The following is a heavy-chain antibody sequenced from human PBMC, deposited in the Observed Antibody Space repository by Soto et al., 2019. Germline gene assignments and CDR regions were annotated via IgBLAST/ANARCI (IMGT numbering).Heavy chain of an antibody. CDR3: AAEIDDYADFNH. Sequence: ASVKVSCKASGYTFTSYGISWVRQAPGQGLEWMGWISAYNGNTKNAQKLQGRVTMTTDTSTSTSYMELRSLTSEDTAVYFCAAEIDDYADFNHWGQGTPVTVSS. D-gene: IGHD4-17*01. CDR2: ISAYNGNT. CDR1: GYTFTSYG. J-gene: IGHJ5*02. V-gene: IGHV1-18*01.